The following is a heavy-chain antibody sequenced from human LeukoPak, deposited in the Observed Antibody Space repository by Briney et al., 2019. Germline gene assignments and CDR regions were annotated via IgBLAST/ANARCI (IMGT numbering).Heavy chain of an antibody. D-gene: IGHD6-19*01. CDR1: GFTFSTYG. J-gene: IGHJ4*02. V-gene: IGHV3-30*18. Sequence: GGSLRLSCVASGFTFSTYGIHWVRQAPGKGLEWVAVISYDGSNEYYADSVKGRFTISRDNSKNTLYLQMNSLRAEDTAVYYCAKDSGHSSGWYSVGFDYWGQGTLVTVSS. CDR3: AKDSGHSSGWYSVGFDY. CDR2: ISYDGSNE.